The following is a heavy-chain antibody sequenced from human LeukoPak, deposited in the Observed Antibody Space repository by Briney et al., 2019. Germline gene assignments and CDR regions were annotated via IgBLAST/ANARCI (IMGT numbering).Heavy chain of an antibody. CDR1: GASISSYY. Sequence: PSETLSLTCTVSGASISSYYWSWIRQSPGKGLEWIGYIFYSGSTLYNPSLQSRVTISVDTSKNQFSLRLTSVTAADTAVYYCASGPYPAAGTDHRFDYWGQGTLVTVSS. J-gene: IGHJ4*02. CDR2: IFYSGST. CDR3: ASGPYPAAGTDHRFDY. D-gene: IGHD6-13*01. V-gene: IGHV4-59*01.